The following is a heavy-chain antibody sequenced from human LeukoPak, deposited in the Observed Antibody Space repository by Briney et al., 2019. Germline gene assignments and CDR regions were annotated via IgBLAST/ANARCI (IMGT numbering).Heavy chain of an antibody. CDR2: IYHSGST. Sequence: PSETLSLTCAVSGYSISSGYYWGWIRQPPGKGLEWIGSIYHSGSTYYNPSLKSRVTISVDTSKNQFSLKLSSVTAADTAVYYCASFSYGPFDYWGQGTLVTVSS. CDR1: GYSISSGYY. J-gene: IGHJ4*02. V-gene: IGHV4-38-2*01. D-gene: IGHD3-10*01. CDR3: ASFSYGPFDY.